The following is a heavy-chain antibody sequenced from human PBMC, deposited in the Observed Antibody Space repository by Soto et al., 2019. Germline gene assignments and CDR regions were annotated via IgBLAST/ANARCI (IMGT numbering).Heavy chain of an antibody. CDR1: GFTFSNAW. CDR2: IKSKTDGGTT. J-gene: IGHJ6*03. CDR3: TTDPFVVVPAATSLYYYMDV. V-gene: IGHV3-15*01. D-gene: IGHD2-2*01. Sequence: GGSLRLSCAASGFTFSNAWMSWVRQAPGKGLEWVGRIKSKTDGGTTDYAAPVKGRLTISREDSKNTLYLQMNSLKTEDTAVYYCTTDPFVVVPAATSLYYYMDVWGKGTTVTVSS.